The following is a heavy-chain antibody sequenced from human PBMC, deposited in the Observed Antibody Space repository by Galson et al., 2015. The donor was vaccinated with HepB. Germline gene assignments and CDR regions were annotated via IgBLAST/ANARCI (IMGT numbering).Heavy chain of an antibody. CDR2: IIPIFGKK. Sequence: SVKVSCNASGGTFNTYPISWVRQAPGQGLEWMGEIIPIFGKKKYAEKFEGRLTITADISTTTVYMELSSLTSEDTVVYYCARDRGIEKGAPDLAAVGKGSLSSHYFDFWGQGTLVTVSS. CDR3: ARDRGIEKGAPDLAAVGKGSLSSHYFDF. V-gene: IGHV1-69*06. CDR1: GGTFNTYP. J-gene: IGHJ4*02. D-gene: IGHD6-13*01.